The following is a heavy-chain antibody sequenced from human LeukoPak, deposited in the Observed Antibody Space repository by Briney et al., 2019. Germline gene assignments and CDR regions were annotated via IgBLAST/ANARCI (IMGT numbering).Heavy chain of an antibody. J-gene: IGHJ6*04. V-gene: IGHV3-13*05. CDR3: ARGALYYDILTGRTYYYYGMDV. Sequence: GGSLRLSCAASGFTFSSYDMHWVRQATGKGLEWVSAIGTAGDPYYPGSVKGRFTISRENAKNSLYLQMNSLRAGDTAVYYGARGALYYDILTGRTYYYYGMDVWGKGTTVTVSS. D-gene: IGHD3-9*01. CDR1: GFTFSSYD. CDR2: IGTAGDP.